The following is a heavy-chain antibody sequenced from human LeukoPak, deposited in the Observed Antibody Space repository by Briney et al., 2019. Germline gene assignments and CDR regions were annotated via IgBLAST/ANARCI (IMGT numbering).Heavy chain of an antibody. CDR3: VLYGDYETLDY. CDR2: IYYSGST. J-gene: IGHJ4*02. V-gene: IGHV4-59*01. CDR1: GGPISSYY. D-gene: IGHD4-17*01. Sequence: SETLSLTCTVSGGPISSYYWSWIRQPPGKGLEWIGYIYYSGSTNYNPSLKSRVTISVDTSKNQFSPKLSSVTAADTAVYYCVLYGDYETLDYWGQGTLVTVSS.